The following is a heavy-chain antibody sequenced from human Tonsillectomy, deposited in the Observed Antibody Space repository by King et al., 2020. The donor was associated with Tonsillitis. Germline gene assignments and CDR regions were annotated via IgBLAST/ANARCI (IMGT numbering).Heavy chain of an antibody. V-gene: IGHV3-21*06. D-gene: IGHD3-22*01. CDR3: AKDKGAGYYDSSRGAFDK. J-gene: IGHJ3*02. CDR2: ISRSSIYI. CDR1: GFTFSDQD. Sequence: VQLVDSGGGLVKPGGSLRLYCASSGFTFSDQDMNWVRQALGKGLEGFSSISRSSIYIYYGDSGEVRCTVHRDKAKNSLYLQMNSLRDEDTAVYYCAKDKGAGYYDSSRGAFDKWGPGTRVTVSS.